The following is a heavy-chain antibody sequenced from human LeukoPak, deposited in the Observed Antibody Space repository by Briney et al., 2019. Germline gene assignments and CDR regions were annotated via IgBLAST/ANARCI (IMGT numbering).Heavy chain of an antibody. V-gene: IGHV3-33*08. D-gene: IGHD3-10*01. CDR1: GFSFSDYA. J-gene: IGHJ4*02. CDR2: IWYDGNKT. Sequence: GRSLRISCGASGFSFSDYAMHWVRRAPGKGPEWLALIWYDGNKTYYADSVKGRFTISRDDAKNTLYLEISSLSADDTAVYFCARGYGSGSYLDYWGQGTLVAVSS. CDR3: ARGYGSGSYLDY.